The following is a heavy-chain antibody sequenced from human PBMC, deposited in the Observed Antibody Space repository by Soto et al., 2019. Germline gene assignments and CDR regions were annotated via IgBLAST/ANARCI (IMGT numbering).Heavy chain of an antibody. D-gene: IGHD5-12*01. CDR2: ISWEGGSI. CDR1: GFRFSSYG. V-gene: IGHV3-9*01. J-gene: IGHJ4*02. CDR3: AKDHDEDFGYDLDYFNY. Sequence: GGSLRLSCRTSGFRFSSYGMHWVRQAPGKGLEWVSGISWEGGSIGYADSVKGRFTISRDNAKNSLYLEMNSLRSEDTAFYYCAKDHDEDFGYDLDYFNYWGQGTLVTVSS.